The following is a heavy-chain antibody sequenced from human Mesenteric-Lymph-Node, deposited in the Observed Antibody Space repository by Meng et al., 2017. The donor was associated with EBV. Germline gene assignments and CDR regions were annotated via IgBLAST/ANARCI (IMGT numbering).Heavy chain of an antibody. V-gene: IGHV4-61*08. J-gene: IGHJ4*02. CDR2: IYYSGST. D-gene: IGHD6-19*01. Sequence: QVQLQAAGPGLVKPSETLSLTCNVSGGSVSSGAYFWSWIRQPPGKGLEWIGNIYYSGSTNYNPSLNSRVTISLDTSKNQFSLNLNSVTAADTAVYYCARSPGWYSLDYWGQGTLVTVSS. CDR1: GGSVSSGAYF. CDR3: ARSPGWYSLDY.